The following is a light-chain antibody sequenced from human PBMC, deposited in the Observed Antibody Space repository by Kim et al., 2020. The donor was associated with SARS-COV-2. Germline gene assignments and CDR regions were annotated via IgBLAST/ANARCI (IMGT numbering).Light chain of an antibody. J-gene: IGKJ4*01. Sequence: GDRVTITCRASQGISSALAWYQQKPDKAPKLLIYDASTLQSGVPSRFSGSGSGTDFTLTISSLQPEDFATYYCQQFNTYPLTFG. CDR1: QGISSA. CDR3: QQFNTYPLT. V-gene: IGKV1-13*02. CDR2: DAS.